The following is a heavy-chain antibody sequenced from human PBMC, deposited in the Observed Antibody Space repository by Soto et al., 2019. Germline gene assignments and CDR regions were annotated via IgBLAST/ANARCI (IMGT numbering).Heavy chain of an antibody. Sequence: ASVKVSCKVSGYTLTELSMHWVRQAPGKGLEWMGGFDPEDGETIYAQKFQGRVTMTEDTSTDTAYMELSSLRSEDTAVYYCATDLIFGNYDFWYGMDVWGQGTTVTAP. D-gene: IGHD3-3*01. V-gene: IGHV1-24*01. CDR2: FDPEDGET. CDR3: ATDLIFGNYDFWYGMDV. J-gene: IGHJ6*02. CDR1: GYTLTELS.